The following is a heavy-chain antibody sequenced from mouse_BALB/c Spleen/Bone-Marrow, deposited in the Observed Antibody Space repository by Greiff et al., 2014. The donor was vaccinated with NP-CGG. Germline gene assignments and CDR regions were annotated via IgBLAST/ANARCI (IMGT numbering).Heavy chain of an antibody. CDR2: ISYSGIT. D-gene: IGHD4-1*01. Sequence: VQLKQSGPGLVKPSQSLSLTCTVTGYSITSDYAWNWIRQFPGNKLEWMGYISYSGITSYNPSLKSRISITRDTSKNQFFLQLNSVTTEDTATYYCARGSLAYWYFDVWGAGTTVIVSS. V-gene: IGHV3-2*02. CDR3: ARGSLAYWYFDV. CDR1: GYSITSDYA. J-gene: IGHJ1*01.